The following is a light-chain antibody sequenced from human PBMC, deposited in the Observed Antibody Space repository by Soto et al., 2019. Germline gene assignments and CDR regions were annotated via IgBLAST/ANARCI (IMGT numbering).Light chain of an antibody. CDR3: QQYGSSPLYT. CDR2: GAS. Sequence: EIVLTQSPGTLSLSPGESTTLSCRASQSVSSNYLAWYQQKPGQAPRLLIYGASSRATGIPDRFSGSGSGTDFTLTISRLEPEDFAVYYCQQYGSSPLYTFGQGTKVDIK. V-gene: IGKV3-20*01. CDR1: QSVSSNY. J-gene: IGKJ2*01.